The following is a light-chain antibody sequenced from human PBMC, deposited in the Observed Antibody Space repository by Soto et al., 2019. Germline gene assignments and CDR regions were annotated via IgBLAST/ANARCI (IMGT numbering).Light chain of an antibody. V-gene: IGLV2-14*01. CDR3: SSYTSSSTPDV. CDR1: SSDVGGYNY. Sequence: QSALTQPASVSGSPGQSITISCTGTSSDVGGYNYVSWYQQHPGKALKLMIYDVSNRPSGVSNRFSGSKSGNTASLTISGLQAEDEADYYCSSYTSSSTPDVFGTGTKVTVL. J-gene: IGLJ1*01. CDR2: DVS.